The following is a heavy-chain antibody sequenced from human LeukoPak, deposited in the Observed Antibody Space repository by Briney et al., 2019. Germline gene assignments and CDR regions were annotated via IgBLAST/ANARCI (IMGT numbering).Heavy chain of an antibody. J-gene: IGHJ5*02. CDR1: GYSFTSYW. CDR2: IYPGDSDT. D-gene: IGHD6-13*01. Sequence: GESLKISCKGSGYSFTSYWIGWVRQMPGKGLEWMGIIYPGDSDTRYSPSFQGQVTISADKSISTAYLQWCSLKASDTAMYYCARRSRGSSPRDWFDPWGQGTLVTVSS. CDR3: ARRSRGSSPRDWFDP. V-gene: IGHV5-51*01.